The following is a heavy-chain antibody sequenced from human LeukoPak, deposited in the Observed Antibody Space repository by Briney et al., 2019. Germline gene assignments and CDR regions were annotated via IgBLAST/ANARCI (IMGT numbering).Heavy chain of an antibody. V-gene: IGHV3-33*06. CDR2: IWHDGSSK. CDR3: AKDAQRGFDYSNSLEY. J-gene: IGHJ4*02. D-gene: IGHD4-11*01. Sequence: PGGSLRRSCAASGFTFSHYGMHWVRQAPGKGLEWVAVIWHDGSSKFYADSVKGRFTISRDNFMKTVYLQMNSLRAEDTALYYCAKDAQRGFDYSNSLEYWGQGVLVTVSS. CDR1: GFTFSHYG.